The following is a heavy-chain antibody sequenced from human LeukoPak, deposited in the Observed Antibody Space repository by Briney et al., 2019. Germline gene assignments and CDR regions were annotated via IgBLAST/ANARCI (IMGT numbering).Heavy chain of an antibody. D-gene: IGHD4-23*01. CDR2: IYYSGST. V-gene: IGHV4-31*03. J-gene: IGHJ3*02. Sequence: SETLSLTCTVSGGSISSGGYYWSWIRQHPGKGLEWIGYIYYSGSTHYNPSLKSRVTISVDTSKNQFSLKLSSVTAADTAVYYCARGNYGGPHAFDIWGQGTMVTVSS. CDR1: GGSISSGGYY. CDR3: ARGNYGGPHAFDI.